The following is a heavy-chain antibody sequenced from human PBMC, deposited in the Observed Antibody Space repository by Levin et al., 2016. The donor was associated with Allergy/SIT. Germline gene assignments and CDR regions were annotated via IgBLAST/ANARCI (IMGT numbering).Heavy chain of an antibody. D-gene: IGHD6-19*01. CDR3: ARDHSSGWYHYYGMDV. V-gene: IGHV1-3*01. J-gene: IGHJ6*02. CDR2: INAGNGNT. Sequence: ASVKVSCKASGYTFTSYAMHWVRQAPGQRLEWMGWINAGNGNTKYSQKFQGRVTITRGTSASTAYMELSSLRSEDTAVYYCARDHSSGWYHYYGMDVWGQGTTVTVSS. CDR1: GYTFTSYA.